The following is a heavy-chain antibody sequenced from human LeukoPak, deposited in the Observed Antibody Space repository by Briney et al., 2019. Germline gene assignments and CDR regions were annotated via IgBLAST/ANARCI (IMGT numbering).Heavy chain of an antibody. CDR3: ARDESYYDFWSGYTHFDY. D-gene: IGHD3-3*01. CDR1: GFTFSSYG. V-gene: IGHV3-23*01. Sequence: GGSLRLSCAASGFTFSSYGMSWVRQAPGKGLEWVSAVSSSGGTTYYADSVKGRFTISRDNSKNTLSLQMNSLRAEDTAVYYCARDESYYDFWSGYTHFDYWGQGTLVTVSS. J-gene: IGHJ4*02. CDR2: VSSSGGTT.